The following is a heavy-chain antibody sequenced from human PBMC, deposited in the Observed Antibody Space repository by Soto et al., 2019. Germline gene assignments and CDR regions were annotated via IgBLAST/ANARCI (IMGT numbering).Heavy chain of an antibody. D-gene: IGHD2-2*01. J-gene: IGHJ4*02. V-gene: IGHV3-23*01. Sequence: EVQLLESGGGLVQPGGSLSLSCAASGITFSTYAMNWVRQAPGKGLEWVSAISSSGDSTFYAGSVKGRFAISRDNSRNTFYLQMNRLRVEDTAVYYCAKGAGASSYAPLDYWGQGTLVTVSP. CDR2: ISSSGDST. CDR3: AKGAGASSYAPLDY. CDR1: GITFSTYA.